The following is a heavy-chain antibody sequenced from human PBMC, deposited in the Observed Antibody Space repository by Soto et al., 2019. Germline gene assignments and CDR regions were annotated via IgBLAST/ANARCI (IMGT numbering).Heavy chain of an antibody. CDR2: INHSGST. CDR1: GGSFSGYY. Sequence: SETLSLTCAVYGGSFSGYYWSWIRQPPGKGLEWIGEINHSGSTNYNPSLKSRVTISVDTSKDQFSLKLSSVTAAGTAVYYCARSTFKDYYGMDVWGQGTTVTVSS. V-gene: IGHV4-34*01. D-gene: IGHD3-16*01. J-gene: IGHJ6*02. CDR3: ARSTFKDYYGMDV.